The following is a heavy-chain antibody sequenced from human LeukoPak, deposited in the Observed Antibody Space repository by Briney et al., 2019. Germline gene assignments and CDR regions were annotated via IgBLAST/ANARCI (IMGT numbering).Heavy chain of an antibody. Sequence: SETLSLTCTVSGGSISSYYWSWIRQPAGKGLEWIGRIYTSGSTNYNPSLKSRVTMSVDTSKNQFSLKLSSVTAADTAGYYCARDDARMYHQTSGDYYHSMDVWGKRTTVTVSS. D-gene: IGHD2-2*01. CDR2: IYTSGST. CDR3: ARDDARMYHQTSGDYYHSMDV. J-gene: IGHJ6*03. CDR1: GGSISSYY. V-gene: IGHV4-4*07.